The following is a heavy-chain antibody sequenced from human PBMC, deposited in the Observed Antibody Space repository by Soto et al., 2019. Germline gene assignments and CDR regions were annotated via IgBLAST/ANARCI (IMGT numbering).Heavy chain of an antibody. V-gene: IGHV1-2*04. Sequence: QVPLVQSGAEVKKPGASVKVSCKASGYTFTGYYMHWVRQAPGQGLEWMGWINPNSGGTNYAQKFQGWVTMTRDTSISTAYMELSRLRSDDTAVYYCARSQRGYGSGSYYNPPFDYWGQGTLVTVSS. D-gene: IGHD3-10*01. CDR1: GYTFTGYY. CDR2: INPNSGGT. CDR3: ARSQRGYGSGSYYNPPFDY. J-gene: IGHJ4*02.